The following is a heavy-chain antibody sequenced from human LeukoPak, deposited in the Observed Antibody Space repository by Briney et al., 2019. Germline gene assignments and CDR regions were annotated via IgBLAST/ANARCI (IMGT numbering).Heavy chain of an antibody. CDR1: GGSISSYY. CDR3: ARLSPYLGSGSSAFPDDF. V-gene: IGHV4-59*08. CDR2: IYYSGST. J-gene: IGHJ4*02. D-gene: IGHD3-10*01. Sequence: SETLSLTCTVSGGSISSYYWSWIRQPPGKGLEWIGYIYYSGSTNYNPSLKSRVTISVDTSKNQFSLKLSSVTAADTAVYYCARLSPYLGSGSSAFPDDFWGQGTLVTVSS.